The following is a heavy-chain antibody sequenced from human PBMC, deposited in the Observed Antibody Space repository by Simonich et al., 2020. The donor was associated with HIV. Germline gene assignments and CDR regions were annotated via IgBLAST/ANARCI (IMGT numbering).Heavy chain of an antibody. Sequence: QVQLVQSGAEVNKPGASVKVSCTASGYTFTGNYMHWVRQAPGQGLEWKGWINPKSGDTNYAQRFQGRVIMTRDTSINTAYMDRSRLRADDTAVYYGARGPCPNYYGPGSYWGGFDYWGQGTLVTVSS. D-gene: IGHD3-10*01. CDR2: INPKSGDT. CDR1: GYTFTGNY. V-gene: IGHV1-2*02. CDR3: ARGPCPNYYGPGSYWGGFDY. J-gene: IGHJ4*01.